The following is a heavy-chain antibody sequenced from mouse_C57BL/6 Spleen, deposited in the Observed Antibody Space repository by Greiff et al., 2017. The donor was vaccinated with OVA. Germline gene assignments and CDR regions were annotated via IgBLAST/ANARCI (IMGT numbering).Heavy chain of an antibody. Sequence: QVQLQQSGAELAKPGASVKLSCKASGYTFTSYCMHWVKQRPGQGLEWIGYINPSSGYTKYNQKFKDKATLTADKSSSTAYMQLSSLTYEGSAVYYCARSVYYYGSRNWYFDVWGTGTTVTVSS. CDR1: GYTFTSYC. J-gene: IGHJ1*03. V-gene: IGHV1-7*01. CDR3: ARSVYYYGSRNWYFDV. CDR2: INPSSGYT. D-gene: IGHD1-1*01.